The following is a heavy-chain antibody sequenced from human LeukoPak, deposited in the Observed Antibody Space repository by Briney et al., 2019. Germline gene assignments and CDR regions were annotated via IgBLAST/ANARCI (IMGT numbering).Heavy chain of an antibody. CDR1: GYSISSGYY. D-gene: IGHD6-19*01. V-gene: IGHV4-38-2*02. Sequence: KSSETLSLTCTVSGYSISSGYYWGWIRQPPRKGLEWIGSIHHSGSTYYNPSLKSRVTISVDTSKNQFSLKLSSVTAADTAVYYCARVGYSSGHPLWYWGQGTLVTVSS. J-gene: IGHJ4*02. CDR2: IHHSGST. CDR3: ARVGYSSGHPLWY.